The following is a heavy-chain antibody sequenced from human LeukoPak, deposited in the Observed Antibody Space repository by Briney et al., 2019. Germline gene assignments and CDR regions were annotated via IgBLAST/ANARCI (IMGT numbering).Heavy chain of an antibody. CDR2: ISYDGSNK. D-gene: IGHD2-21*01. J-gene: IGHJ3*02. CDR3: AREGWQRVVIAPNAFDI. V-gene: IGHV3-30-3*01. Sequence: GGSLRLSCEASGFTFSSYAMSWVRQAPGKGLEWVAVISYDGSNKYYADSVKGRFTISRDNSKNTLYLQMNSLRAEDTAVYYCAREGWQRVVIAPNAFDIWGQGTMVTVSS. CDR1: GFTFSSYA.